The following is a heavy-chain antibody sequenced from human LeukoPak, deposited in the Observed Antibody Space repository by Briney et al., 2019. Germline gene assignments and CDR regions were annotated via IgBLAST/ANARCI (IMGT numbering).Heavy chain of an antibody. CDR2: INPNSGGT. V-gene: IGHV1-2*02. CDR3: ARWLQRDVYGDY. CDR1: GYTFAPYY. J-gene: IGHJ4*02. Sequence: ASVKVSCKDSGYTFAPYYIHRVRQAPGHGLEWMGWINPNSGGTSYAQKFQGRVTMTRDTSISTAYMDLSSLRSDDTAMYYCARWLQRDVYGDYWGQGTLVTVSS. D-gene: IGHD5-24*01.